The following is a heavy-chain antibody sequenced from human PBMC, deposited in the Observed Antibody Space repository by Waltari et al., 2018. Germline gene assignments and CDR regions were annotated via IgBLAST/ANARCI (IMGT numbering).Heavy chain of an antibody. CDR1: GFLFSRHG. Sequence: QAQLAESGGGVVLSGGSLRLSCAPSGFLFSRHGLHWVRQAPGKGLEGLSFIRYDGSRRYYADSVKGRFTISRDNLKDVLFLQMNTLREEDTATYFCARGSAEKPFDTWGQGVLVAVSS. J-gene: IGHJ4*02. D-gene: IGHD3-9*01. CDR2: IRYDGSRR. CDR3: ARGSAEKPFDT. V-gene: IGHV3-30*02.